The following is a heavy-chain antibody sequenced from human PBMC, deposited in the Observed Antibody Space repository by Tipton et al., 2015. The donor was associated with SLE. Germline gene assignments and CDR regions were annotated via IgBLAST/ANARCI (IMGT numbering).Heavy chain of an antibody. D-gene: IGHD4-23*01. Sequence: TLSLTCTVSGGSISTTTNYWGWIRQPPGKGLEWIGSIYYSGSAYSTYYNPSLNSRVTISVDKPTNQFSLKVSAVTAADTAVYYCAQDRGGNSSVYGGDWVQGTLVTVSS. V-gene: IGHV4-39*07. CDR1: GGSISTTTNY. J-gene: IGHJ4*02. CDR3: AQDRGGNSSVYGGD. CDR2: IYYSGSAYST.